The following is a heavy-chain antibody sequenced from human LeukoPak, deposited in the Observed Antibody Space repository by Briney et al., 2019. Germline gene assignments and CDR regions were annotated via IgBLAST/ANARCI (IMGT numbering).Heavy chain of an antibody. V-gene: IGHV1-46*01. J-gene: IGHJ4*02. CDR1: GYTFTSYY. CDR3: ARDGYSYGYAYFDY. D-gene: IGHD5-18*01. CDR2: INPSGGST. Sequence: ASVKVSCKASGYTFTSYYMHWVRQAPGQGLEWMGIINPSGGSTSYAQKFQGRVTMTTDTSTSTAYMELRSLRSDDTAVYYCARDGYSYGYAYFDYWGQGTLVTVSS.